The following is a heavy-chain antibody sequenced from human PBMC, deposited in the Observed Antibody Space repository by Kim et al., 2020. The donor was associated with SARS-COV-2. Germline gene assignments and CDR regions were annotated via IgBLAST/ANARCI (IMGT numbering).Heavy chain of an antibody. CDR3: AHNRADCSSTSCYTYDAFDI. J-gene: IGHJ3*02. CDR2: IYWDDDK. D-gene: IGHD2-2*02. CDR1: GFSLSTSGVG. V-gene: IGHV2-5*02. Sequence: SGPTLVNPTQTLTLTCTFSGFSLSTSGVGVGWIRQPPGKALEWLALIYWDDDKRYSPSLKSRLTITKDTSKNQVVLTMTNMDPVDTATYYCAHNRADCSSTSCYTYDAFDIWGQGRMVTVSS.